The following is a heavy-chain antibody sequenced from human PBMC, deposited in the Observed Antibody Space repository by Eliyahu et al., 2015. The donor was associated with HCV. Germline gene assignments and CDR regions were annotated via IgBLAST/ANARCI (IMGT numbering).Heavy chain of an antibody. CDR3: TRGSTRDIVVVPAAPFDY. Sequence: EVQLVESGGGLVQPGRSLRLSCTASXFTFGXYAMXWFRQAPGRGLEWVGFIRSKAYGGTTEYAASVKGRFTISRDDSKSIAYLQMNSLKTEDTAVYYCTRGSTRDIVVVPAAPFDYWGQGTLVTVSS. CDR1: XFTFGXYA. CDR2: IRSKAYGGTT. D-gene: IGHD2-2*01. J-gene: IGHJ4*02. V-gene: IGHV3-49*03.